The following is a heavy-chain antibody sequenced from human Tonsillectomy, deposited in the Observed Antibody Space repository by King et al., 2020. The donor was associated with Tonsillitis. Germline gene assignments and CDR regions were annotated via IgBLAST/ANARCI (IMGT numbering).Heavy chain of an antibody. Sequence: VQLQESGPGLVKPSQTLSLTCAVSGGSISSGDYYWSWIRQPPGKGLEWVGNIYSSGNTYYNPSLKSRVTISVDTSKNQFSLKLSSVTAADTAVYYCAGLLDYFGSGTYSDYWGQGTLVTVSS. CDR2: IYSSGNT. V-gene: IGHV4-30-4*01. D-gene: IGHD3-10*01. CDR1: GGSISSGDYY. CDR3: AGLLDYFGSGTYSDY. J-gene: IGHJ4*02.